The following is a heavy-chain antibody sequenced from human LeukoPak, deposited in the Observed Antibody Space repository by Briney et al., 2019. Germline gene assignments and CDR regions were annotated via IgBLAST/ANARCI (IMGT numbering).Heavy chain of an antibody. D-gene: IGHD4-23*01. CDR3: ARDQLRWNWFDP. J-gene: IGHJ5*02. CDR1: GFTFSSYW. Sequence: GGSLRLSCAASGFTFSSYWMHWVRQAPGKGLVWVSRINSDGSSTSYADSVKGRFTISRGNAKNTLYLQMNSLRAEDTAVYYCARDQLRWNWFDPWGQGTLVTVSS. CDR2: INSDGSST. V-gene: IGHV3-74*01.